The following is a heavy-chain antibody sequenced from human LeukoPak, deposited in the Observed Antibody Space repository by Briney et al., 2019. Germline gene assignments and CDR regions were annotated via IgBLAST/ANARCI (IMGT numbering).Heavy chain of an antibody. V-gene: IGHV3-23*01. CDR3: GPSAMIRGIVVAY. J-gene: IGHJ4*02. CDR2: INGRDANT. CDR1: GFNNYA. Sequence: GGSLRLSCVAPGFNNYAMNWFRQAPGKGLEWVSAINGRDANTYYADSVKGRFAISRDNSKSTLYLQMNSLTVEDTAVYYSGPSAMIRGIVVAYWGQGTLVTVSS. D-gene: IGHD3-10*01.